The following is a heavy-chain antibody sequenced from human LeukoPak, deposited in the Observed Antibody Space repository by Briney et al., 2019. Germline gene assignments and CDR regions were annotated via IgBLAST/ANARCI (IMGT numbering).Heavy chain of an antibody. J-gene: IGHJ4*02. CDR3: TRMTAGHDY. CDR1: GVSFDDYY. Sequence: SETPSLTCAVSGVSFDDYYWAWVRQTPGKGLEWIGEINHSGYTNDSPSLKSRVTLSIDTSRKQFSLNLRSVTVADAGIYYCTRMTAGHDYWGQGTLVTVSS. CDR2: INHSGYT. V-gene: IGHV4-34*01. D-gene: IGHD2-21*02.